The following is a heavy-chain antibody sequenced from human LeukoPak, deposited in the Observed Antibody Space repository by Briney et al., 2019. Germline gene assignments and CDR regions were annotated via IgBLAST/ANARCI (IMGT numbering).Heavy chain of an antibody. CDR1: GFTFSSYS. D-gene: IGHD3-10*01. Sequence: GGSLRLSCAASGFTFSSYSMNWVRQTPGKGLEWVANIKQDGSEKYYVDSVKGRFTISRDNAKNSLYLQMNSLRAEDTAVYYCARLILLWFGELFTGYYFDYWGQGTLVTVSS. CDR2: IKQDGSEK. V-gene: IGHV3-7*01. J-gene: IGHJ4*02. CDR3: ARLILLWFGELFTGYYFDY.